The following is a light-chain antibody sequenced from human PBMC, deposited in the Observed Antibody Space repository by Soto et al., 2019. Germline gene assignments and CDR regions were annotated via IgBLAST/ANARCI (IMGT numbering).Light chain of an antibody. CDR3: QQSYSPPPIT. V-gene: IGKV1-39*01. CDR2: AAS. CDR1: QGIRND. J-gene: IGKJ5*01. Sequence: IQMTQYPSSLSASVGDRGTITCRASQGIRNDLGWYQQKPGKAPKLLIYAASSLQSGVPSRFSGSGSGTDFTLTISGLQPEDFATYYCQQSYSPPPITFGQGTRLEIK.